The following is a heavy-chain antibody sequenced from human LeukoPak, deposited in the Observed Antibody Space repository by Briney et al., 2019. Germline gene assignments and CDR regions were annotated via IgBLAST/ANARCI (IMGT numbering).Heavy chain of an antibody. J-gene: IGHJ4*02. D-gene: IGHD2-15*01. Sequence: PGGTLRLSCAASGFTFSNYAIHWVRQAPGQGLECVSAISSIEGRIYYANSVKGRFTISRDNSKNMVFLQMGSLRAEDMAVYYCARARRDCCGGTCFSYCFDNWGQGTLVTVSP. CDR1: GFTFSNYA. CDR2: ISSIEGRI. V-gene: IGHV3-64*01. CDR3: ARARRDCCGGTCFSYCFDN.